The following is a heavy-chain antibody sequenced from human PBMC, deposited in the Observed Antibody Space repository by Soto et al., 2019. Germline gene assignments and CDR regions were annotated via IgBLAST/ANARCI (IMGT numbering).Heavy chain of an antibody. V-gene: IGHV5-51*01. CDR2: IYPGDFDT. CDR3: ARTAYGEYYDSTGYYYSF. CDR1: GYRFTDNW. D-gene: IGHD3-22*01. J-gene: IGHJ4*01. Sequence: GASLKISCKGSGYRFTDNWIAWVRQMPGKGLEWMGTIYPGDFDTRYSPSFQGQVTISADKSISTAYLQWSALKASDTAMYYCARTAYGEYYDSTGYYYSFWGQGTLVTVSS.